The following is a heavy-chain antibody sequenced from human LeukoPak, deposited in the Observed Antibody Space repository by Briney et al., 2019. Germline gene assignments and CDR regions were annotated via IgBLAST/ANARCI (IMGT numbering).Heavy chain of an antibody. J-gene: IGHJ3*02. CDR2: IYFSGST. CDR3: ARFLLDAFDI. V-gene: IGHV4-59*01. CDR1: GVSITSFY. Sequence: SETLSLTCTVSGVSITSFYWSWIRQPPGKGLEWIGYIYFSGSTNYNPSLKSRVTISVDTSKNQFSLKLSSVTAADTAVYYCARFLLDAFDIWGQGTMVTVSS.